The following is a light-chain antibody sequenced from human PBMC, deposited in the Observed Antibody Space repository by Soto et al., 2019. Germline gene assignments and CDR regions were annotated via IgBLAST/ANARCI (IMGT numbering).Light chain of an antibody. J-gene: IGKJ5*01. CDR1: QSVSSSY. CDR2: GAS. V-gene: IGKV3-20*01. Sequence: EIVFTQSPVTLSVSPFERATLSLSTNQSVSSSYLAWYQKKPGQAPRILIYGASSRATGIPDRFSGSGSGTDFTLNISSLQSEDFALYYCPQYDNWPPGITFGQGTRLEIK. CDR3: PQYDNWPPGIT.